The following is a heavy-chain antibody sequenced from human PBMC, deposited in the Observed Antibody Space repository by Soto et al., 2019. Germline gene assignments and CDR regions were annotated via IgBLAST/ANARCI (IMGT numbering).Heavy chain of an antibody. CDR2: VYYTGST. CDR3: ARSVAVPGAHIDY. CDR1: GGSISGSY. V-gene: IGHV4-59*01. D-gene: IGHD6-19*01. Sequence: SETLSLTCSVTGGSISGSYWSWIRQSPGKGLEWLGYVYYTGSTNYSPSLRSRVSISVDTSKNEFSLRLSSVTAADTAVYFCARSVAVPGAHIDYWGQGTQVTVSS. J-gene: IGHJ4*02.